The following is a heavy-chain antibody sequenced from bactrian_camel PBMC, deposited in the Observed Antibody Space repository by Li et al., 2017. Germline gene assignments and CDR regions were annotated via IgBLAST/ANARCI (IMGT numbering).Heavy chain of an antibody. CDR2: IDTGDGST. V-gene: IGHV3S40*01. J-gene: IGHJ4*01. D-gene: IGHD2*01. CDR3: ACAAETQYRGLWSFCSRDPSVYPY. CDR1: GYTVSSTR. Sequence: VQLVESGGALVQPGGSLRLSCAASGYTVSSTRMGWFRQAPGQEREGVAAIDTGDGSTYYLNSVKGRFTISQDNAKNTVYLQMNSLKPEDTAMYYCACAAETQYRGLWSFCSRDPSVYPYWGQGTQVTVS.